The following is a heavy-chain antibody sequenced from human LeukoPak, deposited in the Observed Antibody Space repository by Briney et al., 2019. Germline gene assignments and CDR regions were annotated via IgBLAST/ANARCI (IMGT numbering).Heavy chain of an antibody. D-gene: IGHD5-18*01. CDR1: GGSISSYY. Sequence: PSETLSLTCTVSGGSISSYYWSWIRQPPGKGLEWIGYIYYSGSTNYNPSLKSRVTISVDTSKNQFSLKLSSVTAADTAVYYCARSSYGYGNWFDPWGQGTLVTVSS. CDR3: ARSSYGYGNWFDP. CDR2: IYYSGST. V-gene: IGHV4-59*01. J-gene: IGHJ5*02.